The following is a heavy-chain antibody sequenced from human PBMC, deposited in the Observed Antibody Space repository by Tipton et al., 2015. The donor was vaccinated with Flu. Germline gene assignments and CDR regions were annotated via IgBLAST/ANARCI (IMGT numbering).Heavy chain of an antibody. Sequence: TLSLTCTVSGGSISNYNYYWGWIRQPPGKGLEWIGTVDDRGSTYYNPSLKSRVTISIDTSKNQFSLKLTSVTAADTAVYYCDADGEAFDPWGPGTLVTVSS. D-gene: IGHD4-17*01. J-gene: IGHJ5*02. CDR2: VDDRGST. CDR1: GGSISNYNYY. V-gene: IGHV4-39*07. CDR3: DADGEAFDP.